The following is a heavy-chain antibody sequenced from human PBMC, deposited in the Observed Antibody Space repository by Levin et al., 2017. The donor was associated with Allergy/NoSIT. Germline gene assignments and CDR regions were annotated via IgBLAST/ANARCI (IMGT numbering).Heavy chain of an antibody. D-gene: IGHD3-10*01. CDR2: INIDGSST. CDR1: GFIFSNFW. J-gene: IGHJ4*02. Sequence: GESLKISCAASGFIFSNFWMHWVRQAPGKGLVWVSRINIDGSSTNYADSVKGRFTISRDNAKNTFYLQMNSLRAEDTAVYYCVRPGGSGSYYRYFDYWGQGTLVTVSS. V-gene: IGHV3-74*01. CDR3: VRPGGSGSYYRYFDY.